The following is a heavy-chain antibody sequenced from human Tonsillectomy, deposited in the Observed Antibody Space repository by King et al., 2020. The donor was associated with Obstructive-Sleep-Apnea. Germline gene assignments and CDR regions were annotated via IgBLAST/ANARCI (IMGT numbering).Heavy chain of an antibody. CDR2: INHSGYT. CDR1: GGSFSGYY. V-gene: IGHV4-34*01. D-gene: IGHD2/OR15-2a*01. CDR3: ARVALQYSAGMDV. Sequence: VQLQQWGAGLLKPSETLSLTCAVYGGSFSGYYWSWIRQPPGKGLEWIGEINHSGYTTYNPSLKSRVTISADTSKNQFSLKLSSVTAADTAVYYCARVALQYSAGMDVWGKGTTVTVSS. J-gene: IGHJ6*04.